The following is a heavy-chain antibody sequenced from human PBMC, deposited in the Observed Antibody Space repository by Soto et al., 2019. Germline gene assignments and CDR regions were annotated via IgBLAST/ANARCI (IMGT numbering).Heavy chain of an antibody. CDR3: ATSLPLSHFDFWSDYLDY. CDR2: IYPGDSDT. D-gene: IGHD3-3*01. V-gene: IGHV5-51*01. Sequence: LXICCNGPGYSCTNYGIGWVRQMPGKGLEWMGIIYPGDSDTRYSPSFQGQVTISADKSISTLYLQMNSLGAEDTAVYYCATSLPLSHFDFWSDYLDYWGQGNLVTVSS. CDR1: GYSCTNYG. J-gene: IGHJ4*02.